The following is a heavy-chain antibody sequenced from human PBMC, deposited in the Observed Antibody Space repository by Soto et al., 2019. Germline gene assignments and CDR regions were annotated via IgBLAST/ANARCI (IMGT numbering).Heavy chain of an antibody. CDR1: GSTLTELS. CDR2: FDPEDGET. D-gene: IGHD3-22*01. CDR3: ATAYPDSSGYYYKAFDI. J-gene: IGHJ3*02. V-gene: IGHV1-24*01. Sequence: ASVKVSCKVSGSTLTELSMHWVRQAPGKGLEWMGGFDPEDGETIYAQKFQGRVTMTEDTSTDTAYMELSSLRSEDTAVYYCATAYPDSSGYYYKAFDIWGQGTMVTVSS.